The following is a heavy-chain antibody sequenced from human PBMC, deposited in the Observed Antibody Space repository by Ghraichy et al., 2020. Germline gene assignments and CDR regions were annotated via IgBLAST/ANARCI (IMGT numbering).Heavy chain of an antibody. D-gene: IGHD7-27*01. CDR1: GFTFTNAW. V-gene: IGHV3-15*07. Sequence: GESLNISCAASGFTFTNAWMNWVRQAPGKGLEWVGRIKSKADGGTTDYAAPVKGRFTISRDDSKTTLYLQMNSLKTEDTAVYYCTKMSRVKTGEGYWGQGTLVTVSS. CDR3: TKMSRVKTGEGY. J-gene: IGHJ4*02. CDR2: IKSKADGGTT.